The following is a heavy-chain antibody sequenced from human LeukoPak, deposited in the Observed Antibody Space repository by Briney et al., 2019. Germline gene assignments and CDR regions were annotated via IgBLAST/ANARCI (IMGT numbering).Heavy chain of an antibody. CDR1: GFTFSSYG. CDR2: IRYDGSNK. Sequence: GGSLRLSCAASGFTFSSYGMHWVRQAPGKGLEWVAFIRYDGSNKYYADSVKGRFTISRDNSKNTLYLQMNSLRAEDTAVYYCAKGGKIPYYYYYMDVWGKGTTVTVSS. J-gene: IGHJ6*03. V-gene: IGHV3-30*02. CDR3: AKGGKIPYYYYYMDV.